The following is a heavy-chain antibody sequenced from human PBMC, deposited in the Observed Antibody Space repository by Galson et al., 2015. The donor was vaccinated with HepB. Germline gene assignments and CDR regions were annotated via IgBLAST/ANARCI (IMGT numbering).Heavy chain of an antibody. CDR3: AKGYGLFDC. D-gene: IGHD4-17*01. CDR2: ISSSGRYI. J-gene: IGHJ5*01. CDR1: GSTFTTYS. Sequence: SLRLSCAASGSTFTTYSFSWVRQAPGKGLEWVSSISSSGRYIYYADSLQGRFTISRDNAKNTLYLQRNSLRAEDTVIYYCAKGYGLFDCWGQGTLVTVSS. V-gene: IGHV3-21*04.